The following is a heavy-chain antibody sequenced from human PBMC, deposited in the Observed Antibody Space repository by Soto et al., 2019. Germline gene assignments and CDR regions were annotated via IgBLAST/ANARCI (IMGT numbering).Heavy chain of an antibody. J-gene: IGHJ4*02. V-gene: IGHV3-30*18. CDR3: AKGPRGYSGYDSLDY. CDR2: ISYDGSNK. CDR1: GFTFSSYG. Sequence: GGSLRLSCAASGFTFSSYGMHWVRQAPGKGLEWVAVISYDGSNKYYADSVKGRFTISRDNSKNTLYLQMNSLRAEDTAVYYCAKGPRGYSGYDSLDYWGQGTLVTVSA. D-gene: IGHD5-12*01.